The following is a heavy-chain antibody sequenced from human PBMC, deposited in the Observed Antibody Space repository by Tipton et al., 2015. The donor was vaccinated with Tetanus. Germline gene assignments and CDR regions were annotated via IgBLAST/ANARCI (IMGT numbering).Heavy chain of an antibody. D-gene: IGHD6-13*01. CDR3: ARVVGAAAGTKVDY. Sequence: TLSLTCTVSGGSISSGGYYWSWIRQHPGKGLEWIGYIYYSGSTYYNPSLKSRVTISVDTSKNQFSLKLSSVTVADTAVYYCARVVGAAAGTKVDYWGQGTLVTVSS. J-gene: IGHJ4*02. CDR2: IYYSGST. CDR1: GGSISSGGYY. V-gene: IGHV4-31*03.